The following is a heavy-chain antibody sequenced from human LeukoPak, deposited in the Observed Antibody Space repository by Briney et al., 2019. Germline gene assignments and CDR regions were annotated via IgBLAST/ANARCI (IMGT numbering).Heavy chain of an antibody. D-gene: IGHD3-22*01. CDR1: GFTFSSYW. CDR2: IKQDGSEK. V-gene: IGHV3-7*01. CDR3: ARDYYYDSSGYYLPHFDY. Sequence: PGGSLRLSCAASGFTFSSYWMSWVRQAPGKGLEWVANIKQDGSEKYYVDSVKGRFTISRDNAKNSLYLQMNSLRAEDTAVYYCARDYYYDSSGYYLPHFDYWGQGTLVTVSS. J-gene: IGHJ4*02.